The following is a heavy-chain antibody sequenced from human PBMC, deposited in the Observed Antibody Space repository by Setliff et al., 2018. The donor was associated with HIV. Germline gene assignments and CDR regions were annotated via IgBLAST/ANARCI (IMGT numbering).Heavy chain of an antibody. CDR3: ARDGRHYYDSSGYYTYYMDV. CDR2: ISNDGTNK. CDR1: GFTFNDST. J-gene: IGHJ6*03. V-gene: IGHV3-30*04. Sequence: GGSLRLSCAASGFTFNDSTIHWVRQAPGKGLEWVAVISNDGTNKYYADSVKGRFTISRDNAKNSLYLQMNSLRAEDTAVYYCARDGRHYYDSSGYYTYYMDVWGKGTTVTVSS. D-gene: IGHD3-22*01.